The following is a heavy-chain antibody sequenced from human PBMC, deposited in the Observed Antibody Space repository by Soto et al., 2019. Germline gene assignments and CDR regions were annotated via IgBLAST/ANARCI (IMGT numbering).Heavy chain of an antibody. J-gene: IGHJ6*02. D-gene: IGHD1-26*01. V-gene: IGHV4-34*01. Sequence: SETLSLTCAVYGGSFSGYYWSWIRQPPGKGLEWIGEINHSGSTNYNPSLKSRVTISVDTSKNQFSLKLSSVTAADTAVYYCARGVGQTRAYYYCMDVWGQGTTVTVSS. CDR3: ARGVGQTRAYYYCMDV. CDR1: GGSFSGYY. CDR2: INHSGST.